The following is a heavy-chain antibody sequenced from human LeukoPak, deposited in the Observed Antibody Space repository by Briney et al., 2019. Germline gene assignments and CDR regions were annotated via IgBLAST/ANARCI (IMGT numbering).Heavy chain of an antibody. CDR3: AKQAASGTPYYYYMDV. D-gene: IGHD6-13*01. Sequence: PGGSLRLSCAASGFTFSSYAMTWVRQPPGKGLEWVSTICGSGDRTYYAASVKGRFTIVRDSSKNTLYLQMNNLRAEDTAVYSCAKQAASGTPYYYYMDVWGEGTTVTVSS. J-gene: IGHJ6*03. V-gene: IGHV3-23*01. CDR1: GFTFSSYA. CDR2: ICGSGDRT.